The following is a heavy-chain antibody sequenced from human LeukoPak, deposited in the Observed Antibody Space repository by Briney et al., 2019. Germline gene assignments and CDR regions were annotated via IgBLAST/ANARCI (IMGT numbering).Heavy chain of an antibody. Sequence: GGSLRLSCAASGFTFSSYGMHWVRQAPGKGLEWVAVISYDGSNKYYADSVKGRFTISRDNSKNTLYLRMNSLRSDDTAVYYCARDWYYDSSGYYVDYWGQGTLVTVSS. V-gene: IGHV3-30*03. D-gene: IGHD3-22*01. J-gene: IGHJ4*02. CDR2: ISYDGSNK. CDR1: GFTFSSYG. CDR3: ARDWYYDSSGYYVDY.